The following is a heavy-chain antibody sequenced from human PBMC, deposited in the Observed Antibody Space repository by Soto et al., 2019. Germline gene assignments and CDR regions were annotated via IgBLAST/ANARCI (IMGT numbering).Heavy chain of an antibody. CDR3: VRDRSGSYLEGFDY. V-gene: IGHV1-69*13. CDR2: IIPIFGTA. J-gene: IGHJ4*02. CDR1: GGTFSSYA. Sequence: GASVKVSCKASGGTFSSYAISWVRQAPGQGLEWMGGIIPIFGTANYAQKFQGRVTITADESTSTAYMEMKSLRSEETAVYSCVRDRSGSYLEGFDYWGQGTLVTVSS. D-gene: IGHD1-26*01.